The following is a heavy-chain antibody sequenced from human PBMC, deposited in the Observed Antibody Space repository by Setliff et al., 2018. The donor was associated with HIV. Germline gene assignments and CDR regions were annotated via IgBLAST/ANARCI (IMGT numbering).Heavy chain of an antibody. J-gene: IGHJ4*02. CDR1: GGSFNDYY. D-gene: IGHD5-12*01. Sequence: SETLSLTCAVYGGSFNDYYWTWIRQPPGKGLEWIGEIDHSGNIKYHASLKSRVTISKDTSKNQISLKLRSVTAADTAVYYCARSGDGYNGGADYWGQGTLVTVSS. CDR3: ARSGDGYNGGADY. V-gene: IGHV4-34*01. CDR2: IDHSGNI.